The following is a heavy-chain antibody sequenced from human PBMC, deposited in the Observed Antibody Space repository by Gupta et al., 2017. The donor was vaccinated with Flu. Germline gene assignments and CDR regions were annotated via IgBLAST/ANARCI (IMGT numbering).Heavy chain of an antibody. CDR1: GFTFSSYA. CDR3: AKDVGGYSYGGTFDY. Sequence: EVQLLESGGGLVQPGGSLRLSCAASGFTFSSYAMRWVRQAPGKGLEWVSAISGSGGSTYYADSVKGRFTISRDNSKNTLYLQMNSLRAEDTAVYYCAKDVGGYSYGGTFDYWGQGTLVTVSS. V-gene: IGHV3-23*01. J-gene: IGHJ4*02. D-gene: IGHD5-18*01. CDR2: ISGSGGST.